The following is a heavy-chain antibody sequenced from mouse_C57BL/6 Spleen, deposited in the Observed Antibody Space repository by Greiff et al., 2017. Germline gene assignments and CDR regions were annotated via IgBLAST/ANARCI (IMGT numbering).Heavy chain of an antibody. CDR1: GYSITSGYY. Sequence: EVKVEESGPGLVKPSQSLSLTCSVTGYSITSGYYWNWIRQFPGNKLEWMGYISYDGSNNYNPSLKNRISITRDTSKNPFFLKLTSVTTEDTATYYCARVGGSSYGYFDYWGQGTTLTVSS. D-gene: IGHD1-1*01. J-gene: IGHJ2*01. V-gene: IGHV3-6*01. CDR3: ARVGGSSYGYFDY. CDR2: ISYDGSN.